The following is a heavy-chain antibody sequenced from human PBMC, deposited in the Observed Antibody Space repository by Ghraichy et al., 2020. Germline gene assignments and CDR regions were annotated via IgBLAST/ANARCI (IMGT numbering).Heavy chain of an antibody. Sequence: GGSLRLSCAVSGFTFSDYYMDWVRQAPGKGLEWVGRIRNKAKSYTTEYAASVKGRITISRDDSKNSLYLQMNSLKTEDTAVYYCATTYCIGGSCYLGDSWGQGTLVTVSS. V-gene: IGHV3-72*01. D-gene: IGHD2-15*01. CDR3: ATTYCIGGSCYLGDS. CDR2: IRNKAKSYTT. J-gene: IGHJ4*02. CDR1: GFTFSDYY.